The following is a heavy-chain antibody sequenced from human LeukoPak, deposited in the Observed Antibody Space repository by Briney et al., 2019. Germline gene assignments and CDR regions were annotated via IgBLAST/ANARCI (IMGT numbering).Heavy chain of an antibody. CDR2: INPNSGGT. J-gene: IGHJ6*02. V-gene: IGHV1-2*02. D-gene: IGHD3-10*01. Sequence: ASVKVSCKASGYTFTGYYMHWVRQAPGQGLEWMGWINPNSGGTNYAQKFQGRVTMTRDTSISTAYMELSSLRSEDTAVYYCARVGPMVRGVIVDGMDVWGQGTTVTVSS. CDR3: ARVGPMVRGVIVDGMDV. CDR1: GYTFTGYY.